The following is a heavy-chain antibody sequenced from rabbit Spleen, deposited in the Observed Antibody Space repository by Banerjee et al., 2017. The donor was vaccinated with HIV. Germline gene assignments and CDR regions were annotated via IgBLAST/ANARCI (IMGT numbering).Heavy chain of an antibody. Sequence: QLKETGGGLVQPGGSLTLSCKTSGFDFSSYSMSWVRQAPGKGLEWIGAIYTGRGGTDYANWVNGRFTISSDNAQYTVDLQMHSLTAADTATYFCARETSSGWGVLLYYFNLWGQGTLVTVS. CDR2: IYTGRGGT. D-gene: IGHD4-1*01. CDR3: ARETSSGWGVLLYYFNL. J-gene: IGHJ4*01. V-gene: IGHV1S7*01. CDR1: GFDFSSYS.